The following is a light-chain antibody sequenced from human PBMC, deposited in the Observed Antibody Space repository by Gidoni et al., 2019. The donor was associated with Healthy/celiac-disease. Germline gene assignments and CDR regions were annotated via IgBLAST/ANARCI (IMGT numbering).Light chain of an antibody. CDR3: QQSYSTPRT. Sequence: DSQMTQSPSSLSASVGDRVTITCRASQSISSYFNWYQQKPGKAPKLLIYAASSLQSGVPSRFSGSGSGTDFTLTISSLQPEDFASYYCQQSYSTPRTFGQGTKVEIK. V-gene: IGKV1-39*01. CDR2: AAS. CDR1: QSISSY. J-gene: IGKJ1*01.